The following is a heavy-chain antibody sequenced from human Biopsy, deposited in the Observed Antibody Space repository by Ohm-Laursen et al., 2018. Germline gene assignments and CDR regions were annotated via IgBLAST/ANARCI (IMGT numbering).Heavy chain of an antibody. J-gene: IGHJ4*02. CDR1: GFTFSDHH. Sequence: SLRLSCTASGFTFSDHHIAWVRQAPGKGMAWLSYISSSGATIKYADSVKGRFTISRGNAKNSLYLRMNSLRAEDTAVYFCARARDDFVVVPAAFFDFWGQGTLVTVSS. D-gene: IGHD2-15*01. V-gene: IGHV3-11*01. CDR3: ARARDDFVVVPAAFFDF. CDR2: ISSSGATI.